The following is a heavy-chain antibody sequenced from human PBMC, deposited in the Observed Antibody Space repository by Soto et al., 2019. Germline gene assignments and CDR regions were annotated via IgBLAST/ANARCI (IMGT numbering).Heavy chain of an antibody. V-gene: IGHV3-23*01. Sequence: EVQLLESGGGLVQPGGSLRLSCAASGFSFSSYAMNWVRQAPGKGLEWVSVISGSGDSTYYADSVKGRFTISRDNSKNTLYLQMISLRDEDTAVYYCARRSSGWYFDYWGQGTLVIVSS. CDR1: GFSFSSYA. J-gene: IGHJ4*02. D-gene: IGHD6-19*01. CDR2: ISGSGDST. CDR3: ARRSSGWYFDY.